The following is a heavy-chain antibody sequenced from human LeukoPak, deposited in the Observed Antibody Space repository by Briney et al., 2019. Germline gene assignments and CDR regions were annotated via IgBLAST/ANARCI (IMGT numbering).Heavy chain of an antibody. CDR2: ISDSGGST. Sequence: GGSLRLSCAASGFTFPSYAMSWVRQAPGKGLNWVSAISDSGGSTYYADSVKGRFTISRDNSKNTLHLQMNSLRAEDTAVYYCAKRSGGYSGFDYWGQGTLVTLSS. D-gene: IGHD4-23*01. V-gene: IGHV3-23*01. CDR1: GFTFPSYA. CDR3: AKRSGGYSGFDY. J-gene: IGHJ4*02.